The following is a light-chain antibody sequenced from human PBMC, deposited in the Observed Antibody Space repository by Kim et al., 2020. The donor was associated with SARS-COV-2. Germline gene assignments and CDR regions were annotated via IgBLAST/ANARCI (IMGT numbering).Light chain of an antibody. CDR2: DAS. J-gene: IGKJ4*01. CDR3: QQRSNWPPT. CDR1: QIVSSY. Sequence: FSPGESATLSCRASQIVSSYLAWYQQRPGQAPRLLIYDASNRATGIPARFSGSGSGIDFTLTISSLEPEDFAVYYCQQRSNWPPTFGGGTKVDIK. V-gene: IGKV3-11*01.